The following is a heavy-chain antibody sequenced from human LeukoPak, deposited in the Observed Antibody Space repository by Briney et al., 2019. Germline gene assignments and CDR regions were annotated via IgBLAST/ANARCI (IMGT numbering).Heavy chain of an antibody. CDR3: AKRGGTESFYYYYYMDV. CDR1: GFTFSSYD. V-gene: IGHV3-23*01. J-gene: IGHJ6*03. CDR2: IIRSGGNT. Sequence: GGSLRLSCAASGFTFSSYDMTWVRQTPGKGLEWVALIIRSGGNTYYADSVKGRFTISRDNSKNTLYLQMNSLRAEDTAEYYCAKRGGTESFYYYYYMDVWGKGTTVTVSS. D-gene: IGHD2-15*01.